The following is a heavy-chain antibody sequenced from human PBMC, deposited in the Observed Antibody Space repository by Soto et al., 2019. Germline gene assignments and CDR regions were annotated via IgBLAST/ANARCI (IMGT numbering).Heavy chain of an antibody. CDR2: ITSDTNTI. J-gene: IGHJ4*02. D-gene: IGHD6-19*01. CDR3: ARSVEGHFDY. V-gene: IGHV3-48*02. CDR1: GFPFSIYS. Sequence: EVQLVESGGGLVQPGGSLRLSCAASGFPFSIYSMNWVRQAPGKGLEWFSYITSDTNTIKYADSVKGRFTISRDNAKISLYLQMNSLRDEDTAVYFCARSVEGHFDYWGQGTVVTVSS.